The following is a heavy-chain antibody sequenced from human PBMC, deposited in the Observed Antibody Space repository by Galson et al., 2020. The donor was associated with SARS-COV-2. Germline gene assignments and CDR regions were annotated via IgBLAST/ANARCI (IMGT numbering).Heavy chain of an antibody. CDR2: IWYDGSNK. CDR3: ASQLVPHYYGMDV. V-gene: IGHV3-33*01. D-gene: IGHD6-13*01. J-gene: IGHJ6*02. CDR1: GFTFSSYG. Sequence: GGSLRLSCAASGFTFSSYGMHWVRQAPGKGLEWVAVIWYDGSNKYYADSVKGRFTISIDNSKNTLYLQMNSLRAEDTAVYYCASQLVPHYYGMDVWGQGTTVTVSS.